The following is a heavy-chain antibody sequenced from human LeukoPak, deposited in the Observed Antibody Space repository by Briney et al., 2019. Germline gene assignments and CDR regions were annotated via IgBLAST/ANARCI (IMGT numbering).Heavy chain of an antibody. CDR1: GYSFTSYW. V-gene: IGHV5-51*01. D-gene: IGHD4-17*01. Sequence: PGESLKISCKGSGYSFTSYWIGWVRQMPGEGLEWMGIIYPGDSDTRYSPSFQGQVTISADKSISTAYLQWSSLKASDTALYYFSRMKREYVDSLDAFDSGGQGRMVTVS. CDR2: IYPGDSDT. J-gene: IGHJ3*02. CDR3: SRMKREYVDSLDAFDS.